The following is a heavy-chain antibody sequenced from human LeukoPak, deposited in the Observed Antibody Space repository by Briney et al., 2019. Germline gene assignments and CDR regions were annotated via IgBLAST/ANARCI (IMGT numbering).Heavy chain of an antibody. CDR1: GFTFSDYY. V-gene: IGHV3-11*04. Sequence: PGGSPRLSCAASGFTFSDYYMSWIRQAPGKGLEWVSYISSSSSTIYYADSVKGRFTISRDNAKNSLYLQMNSLRAEDTAVYYCARDLQNYYGMDVWGQGTTVTVSS. CDR2: ISSSSSTI. J-gene: IGHJ6*02. CDR3: ARDLQNYYGMDV.